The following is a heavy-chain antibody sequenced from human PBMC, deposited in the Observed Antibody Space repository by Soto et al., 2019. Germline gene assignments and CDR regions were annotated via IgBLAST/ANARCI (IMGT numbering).Heavy chain of an antibody. V-gene: IGHV1-69*12. J-gene: IGHJ4*02. CDR2: IIPIFGTA. Sequence: QVQLVQSGAEVKKPGSSVKVSCKASGGTFSSYAISWVRQAPGQGLEWMGGIIPIFGTANYAQKFQGRGTITAEESTSPAYMELGGLRSEATAVYYCASDVLVRGYRYGQLLYWGQGTLVHVSS. CDR1: GGTFSSYA. CDR3: ASDVLVRGYRYGQLLY. D-gene: IGHD5-18*01.